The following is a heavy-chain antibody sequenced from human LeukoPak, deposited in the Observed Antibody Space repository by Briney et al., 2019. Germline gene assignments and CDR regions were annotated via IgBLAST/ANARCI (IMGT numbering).Heavy chain of an antibody. CDR2: IYYSGST. Sequence: SETLSLTCTVSGGSISSGGYYWSWIRQHPGKGLEWIGYIYYSGSTYYNPSLKSRVTISVDTSKNQLSLKLSSVTAADTAVYYCARDYYYGMDVWGQGTTVTVSS. V-gene: IGHV4-31*03. J-gene: IGHJ6*02. CDR1: GGSISSGGYY. CDR3: ARDYYYGMDV.